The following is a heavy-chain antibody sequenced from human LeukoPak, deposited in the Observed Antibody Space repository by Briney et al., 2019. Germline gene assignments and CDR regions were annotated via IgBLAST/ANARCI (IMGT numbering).Heavy chain of an antibody. D-gene: IGHD6-19*01. J-gene: IGHJ4*02. CDR3: AKAVAGG. CDR1: GFTFSDYA. Sequence: GGSLRLSCAASGFTFSDYAMTWVRQAPGKGLEWVATISGSGLMTYYADSVKGRFTISRDNSKNTLYLQMNSLRAEDTAVYYCAKAVAGGWGQGTLVTVSS. V-gene: IGHV3-23*01. CDR2: ISGSGLMT.